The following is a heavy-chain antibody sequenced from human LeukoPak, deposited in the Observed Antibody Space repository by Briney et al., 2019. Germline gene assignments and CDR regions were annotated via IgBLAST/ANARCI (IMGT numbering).Heavy chain of an antibody. CDR1: GFTVSSNS. V-gene: IGHV3-53*01. CDR3: ARSKLLWFGEPTLFDY. D-gene: IGHD3-10*01. CDR2: IYSGGNT. J-gene: IGHJ4*02. Sequence: GGSLRLSCTVSGFTVSSNSMSWVRQAPGKGLEWVSFIYSGGNTHYSDSVKGRFTISRDNAKNSLYLQMNSLRAEDTAVYYCARSKLLWFGEPTLFDYRGQGTLVTVSS.